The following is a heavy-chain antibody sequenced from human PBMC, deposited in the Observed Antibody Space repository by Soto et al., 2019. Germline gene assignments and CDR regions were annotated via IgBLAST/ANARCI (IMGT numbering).Heavy chain of an antibody. D-gene: IGHD6-6*01. CDR2: ISWNSGSI. J-gene: IGHJ4*02. CDR3: ANDPLGCRILARPFYFDY. Sequence: EVQLVESGGGLVQPGRSLRLSCAASGFTFDDYAMHWVRQAPGKGLESVSGISWNSGSIGYADSVKGRFTITRGNAKNFLNLQMKSLRAEDTAMYYCANDPLGCRILARPFYFDYWGQGTLVTVSS. V-gene: IGHV3-9*01. CDR1: GFTFDDYA.